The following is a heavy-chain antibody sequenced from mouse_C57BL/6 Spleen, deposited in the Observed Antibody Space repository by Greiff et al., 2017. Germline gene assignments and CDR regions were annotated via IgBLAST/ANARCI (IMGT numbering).Heavy chain of an antibody. D-gene: IGHD2-1*01. CDR2: IDPENGDT. J-gene: IGHJ4*01. CDR3: TTGNYKDY. CDR1: GFNIKDDY. V-gene: IGHV14-4*01. Sequence: VQLKQSGAELVRPGASVKLSCTASGFNIKDDYMHWVKQRPEQGLEWIGWIDPENGDTEYASKFQGKATITADTSSNTAYLQLSSLTSEDTAVYYCTTGNYKDYWGQGTSVTVSS.